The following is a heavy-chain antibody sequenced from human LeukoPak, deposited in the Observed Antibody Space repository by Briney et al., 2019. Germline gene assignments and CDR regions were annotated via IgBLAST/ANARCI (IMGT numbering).Heavy chain of an antibody. V-gene: IGHV1-18*01. J-gene: IGHJ4*02. Sequence: ASLKVSSTASGYSFTTYAIIWSRQAPGQGLEWMGWINSYSGRTNYAPNLQGRVTMTTDTSTSTAYMELTSLRSDDTAVYYCAREIQSMAPGHWGQGTLVTVSS. D-gene: IGHD3-10*01. CDR1: GYSFTTYA. CDR3: AREIQSMAPGH. CDR2: INSYSGRT.